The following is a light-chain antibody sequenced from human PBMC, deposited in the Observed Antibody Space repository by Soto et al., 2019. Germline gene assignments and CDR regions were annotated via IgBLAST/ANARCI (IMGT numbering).Light chain of an antibody. CDR2: GAS. CDR3: QQYGSSPWT. V-gene: IGKV3-20*01. Sequence: EIVLTQSPGTLSFYTGERATLSCRASQSVSSSYLAWYQQKPGQAPRLLIYGASSRATGIPDRFSGSGSGTDFTLTISRLEPEDFAVYYCQQYGSSPWTFGQGTKVDIK. J-gene: IGKJ1*01. CDR1: QSVSSSY.